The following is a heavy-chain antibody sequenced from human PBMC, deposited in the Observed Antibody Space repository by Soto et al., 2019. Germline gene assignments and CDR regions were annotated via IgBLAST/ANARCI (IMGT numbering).Heavy chain of an antibody. CDR2: INPSGGGT. D-gene: IGHD5-18*01. CDR1: GFTFTNYY. Sequence: QVQLVQSGAEVKKPGASVKVSCKASGFTFTNYYIHWVRQAPGQGLEWMGLINPSGGGTSYAQKFQGRVTVPRDTSTGTVYLELSHPRSEDTAVYFRARDSGDTTLRQWGRSFHYWGQGTLVTVSS. V-gene: IGHV1-46*01. J-gene: IGHJ4*02. CDR3: ARDSGDTTLRQWGRSFHY.